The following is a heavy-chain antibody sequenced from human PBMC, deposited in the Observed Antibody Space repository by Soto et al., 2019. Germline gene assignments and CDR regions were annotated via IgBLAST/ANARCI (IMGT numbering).Heavy chain of an antibody. Sequence: ASVKVSCKASGYTFTSYGISWVRQAPGQGLEWMGWISAYNGNTNYAQKHQGRVTMTTDTSTSTAYMEQRSLRSDDTAVYYCARDRGGGLQWLVANNDAFDIWGQGTMVTVSS. D-gene: IGHD6-19*01. CDR2: ISAYNGNT. J-gene: IGHJ3*02. CDR3: ARDRGGGLQWLVANNDAFDI. V-gene: IGHV1-18*01. CDR1: GYTFTSYG.